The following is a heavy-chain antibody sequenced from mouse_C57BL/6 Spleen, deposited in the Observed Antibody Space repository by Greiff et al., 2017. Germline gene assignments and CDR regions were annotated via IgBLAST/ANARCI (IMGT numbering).Heavy chain of an antibody. CDR3: ARCGCYREDY. J-gene: IGHJ2*01. V-gene: IGHV1-82*01. CDR2: IYPGDGDT. D-gene: IGHD1-1*02. CDR1: GYAFSSSW. Sequence: QVQLQQSGPELVKPGASVKISCKASGYAFSSSWMNWVKQRPGKGLEWIGRIYPGDGDTNYNGKFKGKGTLTADKASSTAYMHRSSLTSEDSEVCFSARCGCYREDYWGQGTTLTVSS.